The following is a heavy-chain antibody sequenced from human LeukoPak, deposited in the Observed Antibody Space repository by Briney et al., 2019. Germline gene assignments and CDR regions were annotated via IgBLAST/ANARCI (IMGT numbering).Heavy chain of an antibody. CDR3: ASRLWFGEGRFDP. J-gene: IGHJ5*02. Sequence: SETLSLTCAVYGGSFSGYYWSWIRQPPGKGLEWIGEINHSGSTNYNPSLKSRVTISVDTSKNQFSLKLSSVTAADTAVYYCASRLWFGEGRFDPWGQGTLVTVSS. CDR2: INHSGST. V-gene: IGHV4-34*01. CDR1: GGSFSGYY. D-gene: IGHD3-10*01.